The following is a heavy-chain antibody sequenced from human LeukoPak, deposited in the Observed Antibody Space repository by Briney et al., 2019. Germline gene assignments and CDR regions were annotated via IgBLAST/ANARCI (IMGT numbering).Heavy chain of an antibody. Sequence: SQTLSLTCAVYGGSFSGYYWSWIRQPPGKGLEWIGEINHSGSTNYNPSLKSRVTISVDTSKNQFSLKLSSVTAADTAVYYCALEPSNYYDSSGYYLNWFDPWGQGTLVTVSS. CDR1: GGSFSGYY. CDR2: INHSGST. CDR3: ALEPSNYYDSSGYYLNWFDP. D-gene: IGHD3-22*01. V-gene: IGHV4-34*01. J-gene: IGHJ5*02.